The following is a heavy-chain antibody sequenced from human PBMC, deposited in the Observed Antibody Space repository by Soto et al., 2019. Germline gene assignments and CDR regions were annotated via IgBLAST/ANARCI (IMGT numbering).Heavy chain of an antibody. CDR1: GYTFTSYG. V-gene: IGHV1-18*01. J-gene: IGHJ4*02. Sequence: QVQLVQSGAEVKKPGASVKVACKASGYTFTSYGINWVRQAPGQGLEWMGWISAYNGNTNYAQKLQGRVTMATDTSTSTAYMELRSLRSDDTAVFYCARDKGDGSGSYYGYWGQGTLVTVSS. CDR2: ISAYNGNT. D-gene: IGHD3-10*01. CDR3: ARDKGDGSGSYYGY.